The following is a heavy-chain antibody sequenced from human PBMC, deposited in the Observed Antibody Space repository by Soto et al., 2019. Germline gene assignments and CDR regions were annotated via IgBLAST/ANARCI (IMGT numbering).Heavy chain of an antibody. J-gene: IGHJ5*02. Sequence: PSETLSLTCTVSGGSITDYYWSWIRQSPRKGLEWIGNIHYSGSTNYNPSLKSRVAISVDTSTNQVSLKLTSATAADTAVYYCARDEYYDSNNWFDPWGPGTLVTVSS. CDR1: GGSITDYY. CDR2: IHYSGST. CDR3: ARDEYYDSNNWFDP. V-gene: IGHV4-59*01. D-gene: IGHD3-16*01.